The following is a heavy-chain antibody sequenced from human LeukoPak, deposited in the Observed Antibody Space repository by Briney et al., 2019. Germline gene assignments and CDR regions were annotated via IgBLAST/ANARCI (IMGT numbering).Heavy chain of an antibody. CDR3: ARDTNDDSSGSPFDP. CDR1: GGSISSGGYY. V-gene: IGHV4-31*03. Sequence: SETLSLTCTVSGGSISSGGYYWSWIRQHPGKGLEWIGYIYYSGRTYYNPSLKSRVTIAVDTSKHQFSLKLSSVTAADTAVYYCARDTNDDSSGSPFDPWGQGTLVTVSS. D-gene: IGHD3-22*01. CDR2: IYYSGRT. J-gene: IGHJ5*02.